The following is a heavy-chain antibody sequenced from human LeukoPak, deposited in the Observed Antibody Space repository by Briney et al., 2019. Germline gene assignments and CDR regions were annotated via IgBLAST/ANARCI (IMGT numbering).Heavy chain of an antibody. Sequence: GASVKVSCKASGYTFTSYGISWVRQAPGQGLEWTGWISAYNGNTNYAQKLQGRVTMTTDTSTGTAYMELRSLRSDDTAVYYCARAVTMIVVAAGVWGQGTTVTVSS. CDR1: GYTFTSYG. D-gene: IGHD3-22*01. J-gene: IGHJ6*02. CDR3: ARAVTMIVVAAGV. V-gene: IGHV1-18*01. CDR2: ISAYNGNT.